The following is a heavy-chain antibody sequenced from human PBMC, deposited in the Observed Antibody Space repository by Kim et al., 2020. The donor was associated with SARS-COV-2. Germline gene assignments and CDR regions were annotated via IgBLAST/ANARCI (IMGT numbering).Heavy chain of an antibody. Sequence: SETLSLTCTVSGGSISSSSYYWDWIRQPPGKGLEWIGSIYYSGSTYYNPSLKSRVTISVDTSKNQFSLKLSSVTAADTAVYYCARRGYYDSSGYFDYWGQGTLVTVSS. V-gene: IGHV4-39*01. D-gene: IGHD3-22*01. CDR1: GGSISSSSYY. J-gene: IGHJ4*02. CDR3: ARRGYYDSSGYFDY. CDR2: IYYSGST.